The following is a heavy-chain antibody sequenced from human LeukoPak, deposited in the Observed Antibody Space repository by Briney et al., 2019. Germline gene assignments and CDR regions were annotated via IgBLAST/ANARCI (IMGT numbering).Heavy chain of an antibody. D-gene: IGHD3-22*01. CDR3: ARGGQYYDSSGYLGYYYGMDV. CDR1: GDSITSGSYY. CDR2: VYYTGNT. V-gene: IGHV4-39*07. Sequence: KPSETLSLTCTVSGDSITSGSYYWGWMRQPPGRGLEWIGSVYYTGNTYYNPSLKSRVTISVDTSNNEFSLRLTSVTAADTAVYYCARGGQYYDSSGYLGYYYGMDVWGQGTTVTVAS. J-gene: IGHJ6*02.